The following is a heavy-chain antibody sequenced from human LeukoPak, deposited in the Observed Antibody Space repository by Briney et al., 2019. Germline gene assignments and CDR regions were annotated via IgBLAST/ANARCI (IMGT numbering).Heavy chain of an antibody. J-gene: IGHJ4*02. CDR3: ASCNYDFWSGYCEPGPDY. Sequence: ASVKVSCKASGYTFTSYGISWVRQAPGQGLEWMGWISAYNGNTNYAQKLQGRVTMTTDTSTSTAYMELRSLRSDDTAVYYCASCNYDFWSGYCEPGPDYWGQGTLVTVSS. CDR2: ISAYNGNT. V-gene: IGHV1-18*01. D-gene: IGHD3-3*01. CDR1: GYTFTSYG.